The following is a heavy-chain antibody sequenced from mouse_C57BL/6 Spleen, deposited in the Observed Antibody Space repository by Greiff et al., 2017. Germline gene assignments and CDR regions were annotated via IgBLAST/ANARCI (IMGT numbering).Heavy chain of an antibody. CDR3: ARRNPYFDY. D-gene: IGHD2-1*01. J-gene: IGHJ2*01. CDR1: GYTFTSYW. Sequence: QVQLQQPGAELVKPGASVKLSCKASGYTFTSYWMQWVKQRPGQGLEWIGEIDPSDSSPNYNQKFKGKATLTVDTSSTTAYMQLSSLTSEDSAVYSCARRNPYFDYWGQGPTLTVSS. CDR2: IDPSDSSP. V-gene: IGHV1-50*01.